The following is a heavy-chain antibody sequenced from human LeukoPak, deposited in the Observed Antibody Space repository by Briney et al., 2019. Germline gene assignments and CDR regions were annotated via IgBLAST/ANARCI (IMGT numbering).Heavy chain of an antibody. CDR3: AKGEDIVVVPAAIHTGDAFDI. CDR1: GFTFNSYA. CDR2: ISGSGGST. D-gene: IGHD2-2*01. V-gene: IGHV3-23*01. J-gene: IGHJ3*02. Sequence: GGSLRLSCAASGFTFNSYAMTWVRQAPGKGLGWVSAISGSGGSTYYADSVKGRFTISRDNSKNTLYLQMNSLRAEDTAVYYCAKGEDIVVVPAAIHTGDAFDIWGQGTMVTVSS.